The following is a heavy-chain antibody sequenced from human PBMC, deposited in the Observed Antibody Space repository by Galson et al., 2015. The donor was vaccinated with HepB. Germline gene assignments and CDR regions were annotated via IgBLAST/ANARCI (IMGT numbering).Heavy chain of an antibody. CDR3: TRDLWWFGEFTPGVLGY. D-gene: IGHD3-10*01. Sequence: SLRLSCAASGFTFGDYAMSWFRQAPGKGLEWVGFIRSKAYGGTTEYAASVKGRFTISRDDSKSIAYLQMNSLKTEDTAVYYCTRDLWWFGEFTPGVLGYWGQGTLVTVSS. CDR1: GFTFGDYA. J-gene: IGHJ4*02. CDR2: IRSKAYGGTT. V-gene: IGHV3-49*03.